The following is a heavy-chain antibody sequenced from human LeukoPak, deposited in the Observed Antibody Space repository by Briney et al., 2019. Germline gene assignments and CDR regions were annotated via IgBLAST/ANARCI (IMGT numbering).Heavy chain of an antibody. CDR2: MNPNSGNT. J-gene: IGHJ4*02. V-gene: IGHV1-8*03. CDR3: ERGLLGGASDY. Sequence: GASVNVSCKASVYAFTNYDINGVRQATGQGLEWMGWMNPNSGNTGYAQKFQGRVNITRNTSISTAYMELSSLRSEDTAVYYCERGLLGGASDYWGQGTLVTVSS. D-gene: IGHD1-26*01. CDR1: VYAFTNYD.